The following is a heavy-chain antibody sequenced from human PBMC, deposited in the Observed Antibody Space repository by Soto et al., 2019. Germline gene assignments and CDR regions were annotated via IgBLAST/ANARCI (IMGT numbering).Heavy chain of an antibody. J-gene: IGHJ5*02. V-gene: IGHV4-59*01. CDR3: GSVRPSGYVLS. CDR2: VYFSGNT. D-gene: IGHD6-25*01. Sequence: ASETLSLTCTVSGGSLSSYYWTWIRQSPGKGLEWIGYVYFSGNTNYNPSLKSRVTIPIDTSKNQFSLRLASVTAADTAFYYCGSVRPSGYVLSWGQGTLVTVSS. CDR1: GGSLSSYY.